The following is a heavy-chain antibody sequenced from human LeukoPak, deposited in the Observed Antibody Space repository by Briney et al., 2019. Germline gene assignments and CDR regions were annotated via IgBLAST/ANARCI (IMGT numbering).Heavy chain of an antibody. D-gene: IGHD1-1*01. CDR1: GDSMSNGGYF. V-gene: IGHV4-31*03. CDR3: ARGLPGARIPYHFDS. CDR2: IYYTGST. Sequence: SETLSLTCTVSGDSMSNGGYFWSWIRQHPGKGLEWIGYIYYTGSTTYNPSLQSRVTISVDTSKNNFSLRLNPVTAADTAIDFCARGLPGARIPYHFDSWGQGTLVAVSS. J-gene: IGHJ4*02.